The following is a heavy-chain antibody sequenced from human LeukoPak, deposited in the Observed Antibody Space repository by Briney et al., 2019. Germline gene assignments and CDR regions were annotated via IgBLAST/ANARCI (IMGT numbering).Heavy chain of an antibody. CDR3: ARHPPRIVVVDY. Sequence: ASETLSLTCTVSGGSISSGGYYWGWIRQPPGKGLEWIGSIYYGGSTYYNPSLKSRVTISVDASKSHFSLKLSSVTAADTAVYFCARHPPRIVVVDYWGQGTLATVSS. V-gene: IGHV4-39*01. D-gene: IGHD3-22*01. J-gene: IGHJ4*02. CDR1: GGSISSGGYY. CDR2: IYYGGST.